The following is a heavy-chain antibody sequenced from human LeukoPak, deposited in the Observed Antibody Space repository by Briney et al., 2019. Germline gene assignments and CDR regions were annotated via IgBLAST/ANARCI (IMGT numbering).Heavy chain of an antibody. CDR1: GFTVSSNY. D-gene: IGHD3-16*01. Sequence: GGSLRLSCAASGFTVSSNYMSWVRQTPGKGLEWVSVIYSGGSTYYADSVKGRFTISRDNSKNTPYLQMNSLRAEDTAVYYCARADYGDYFDYWGQGTLVTVSS. J-gene: IGHJ4*02. CDR2: IYSGGST. V-gene: IGHV3-66*01. CDR3: ARADYGDYFDY.